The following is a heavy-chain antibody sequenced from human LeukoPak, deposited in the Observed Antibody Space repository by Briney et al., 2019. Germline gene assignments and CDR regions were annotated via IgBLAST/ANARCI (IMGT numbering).Heavy chain of an antibody. CDR3: AGDSSSWFAFDY. CDR2: IYTSGST. D-gene: IGHD6-13*01. V-gene: IGHV4-4*07. Sequence: SETLSLTCTVSGGSISSYYWSWIRQPAGKGLEWIGRIYTSGSTNYNPSLKSRVTMSVDTSKNQFSLKLSSVTAADTAAYYCAGDSSSWFAFDYWGQGTLVTVSS. J-gene: IGHJ4*02. CDR1: GGSISSYY.